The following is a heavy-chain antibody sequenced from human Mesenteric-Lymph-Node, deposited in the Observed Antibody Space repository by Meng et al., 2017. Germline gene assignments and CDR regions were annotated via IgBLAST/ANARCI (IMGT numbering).Heavy chain of an antibody. J-gene: IGHJ6*02. CDR1: GFTFSSYW. CDR2: IKQDGSAK. CDR3: ASGVGVVVAATPGSPWDV. V-gene: IGHV3-7*01. Sequence: GESLKISCAASGFTFSSYWMSWVRQAPGKGLEWVANIKQDGSAKDYVDSVKGRFTISRDNAKNSLYLQMNSLRVEDTAVYYCASGVGVVVAATPGSPWDVWGQGTTVTVSS. D-gene: IGHD2-15*01.